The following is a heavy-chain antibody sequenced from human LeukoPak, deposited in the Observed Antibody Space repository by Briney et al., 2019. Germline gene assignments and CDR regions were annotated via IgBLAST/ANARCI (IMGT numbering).Heavy chain of an antibody. J-gene: IGHJ6*02. Sequence: SETLSLTCTVSGGPISGSSYYWGWIRQPPGKGLEWIGSIYYSGNTYYSPSLKSRVTISVDTSKNQFSLELSSVTAADTAVYYCARVEYSSSSAPHYYYYYGMDVWGQGTTVTVSS. CDR3: ARVEYSSSSAPHYYYYYGMDV. CDR2: IYYSGNT. D-gene: IGHD6-6*01. CDR1: GGPISGSSYY. V-gene: IGHV4-39*01.